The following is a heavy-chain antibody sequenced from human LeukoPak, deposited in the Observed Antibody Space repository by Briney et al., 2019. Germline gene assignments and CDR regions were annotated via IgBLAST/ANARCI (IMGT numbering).Heavy chain of an antibody. V-gene: IGHV4-4*07. Sequence: SETLSLTCTVSGGSISSYYWSWIRQPAGKGLEWIGRIYTSGSTNYNPSLKSRVTMSVDTSKNQFSLKLSSVTAADTAVYYCARPSNPYGDYDAFDIWGQGTMVTVSS. J-gene: IGHJ3*02. CDR1: GGSISSYY. D-gene: IGHD4-17*01. CDR3: ARPSNPYGDYDAFDI. CDR2: IYTSGST.